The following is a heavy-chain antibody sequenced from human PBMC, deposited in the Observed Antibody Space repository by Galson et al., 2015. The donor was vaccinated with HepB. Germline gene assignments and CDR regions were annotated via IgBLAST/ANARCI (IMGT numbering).Heavy chain of an antibody. CDR2: INPSGGST. V-gene: IGHV1-46*03. J-gene: IGHJ3*02. D-gene: IGHD3-9*01. CDR3: ARVPGYDILTGYYGAFDI. CDR1: GYTFTSYY. Sequence: SVKVSCKASGYTFTSYYMHWVRQAPGQGLEWMGIINPSGGSTSYAQKFQGRVTMTRDTSTSTVYMELSSLRSEDTAVYYCARVPGYDILTGYYGAFDIWGQGTMVTVSS.